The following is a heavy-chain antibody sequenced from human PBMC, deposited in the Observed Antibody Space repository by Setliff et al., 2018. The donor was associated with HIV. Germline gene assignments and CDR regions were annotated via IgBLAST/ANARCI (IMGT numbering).Heavy chain of an antibody. CDR3: ATALYCSSTSCYIAFDI. CDR2: LYSGGST. V-gene: IGHV3-53*01. D-gene: IGHD2-2*01. CDR1: GFTVSSNY. J-gene: IGHJ3*02. Sequence: LRLSCAASGFTVSSNYMSWVRQAPGKGLEWVSVLYSGGSTYYADSVKGRFTISRDNSKNTVHLQMNSLRAEDTAVYYCATALYCSSTSCYIAFDIWGQGTMVTVS.